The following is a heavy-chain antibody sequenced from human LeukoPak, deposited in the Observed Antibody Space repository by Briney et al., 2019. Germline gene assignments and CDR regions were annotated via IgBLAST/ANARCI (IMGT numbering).Heavy chain of an antibody. D-gene: IGHD2-8*01. V-gene: IGHV4-39*07. Sequence: SETLSLTCTVSSGSISTSNYYWGWVRQPPGKALEWIGNIFYTGSTYYSPSLKSRVTISVDTSKNQFSLKLSSVTAADTAVYYCARATNKGVYYYYFYYMDVWDKGTTVTVSS. CDR1: SGSISTSNYY. J-gene: IGHJ6*03. CDR2: IFYTGST. CDR3: ARATNKGVYYYYFYYMDV.